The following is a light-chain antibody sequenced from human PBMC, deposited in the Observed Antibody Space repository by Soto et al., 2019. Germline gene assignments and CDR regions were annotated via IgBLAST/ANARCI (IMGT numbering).Light chain of an antibody. J-gene: IGKJ2*01. CDR3: QQYTSYMYT. V-gene: IGKV1-5*01. Sequence: DIQMTQSPSTLSASVGDRVTITCRASQTIYRWLAWYQQKPGKAPKLLIYGASTLESGVPSRFRGSGSGTEFTLTISSLQPDDFATYYCQQYTSYMYTFGQGTKLQVK. CDR2: GAS. CDR1: QTIYRW.